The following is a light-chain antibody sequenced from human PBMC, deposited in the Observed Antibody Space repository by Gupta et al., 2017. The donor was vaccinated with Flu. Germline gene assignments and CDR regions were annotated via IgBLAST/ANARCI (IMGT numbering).Light chain of an antibody. CDR1: RLDSKY. Sequence: SFELTQPPSVSGSPRRAASIPGSGVRLDSKYISWYQQKSGQSHLLVIYAVDKRPSGIPERISWSMSRNTATLTIGETQSTDEGDYYCQAWDSTTVVFGGGTKLTVL. CDR2: AVD. CDR3: QAWDSTTVV. V-gene: IGLV3-1*01. J-gene: IGLJ3*02.